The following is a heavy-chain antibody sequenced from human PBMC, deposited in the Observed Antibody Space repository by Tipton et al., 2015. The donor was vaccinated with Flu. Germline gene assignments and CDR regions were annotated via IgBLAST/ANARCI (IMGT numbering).Heavy chain of an antibody. CDR2: ISSSGSTI. CDR1: GFTFSDYY. D-gene: IGHD6-19*01. CDR3: AKNTLAVTVYYFDY. J-gene: IGHJ4*02. Sequence: SLRLSCAASGFTFSDYYMSWIRQAPGKGLEWVSYISSSGSTIYYADSVKGRFTISRDNAKNSLYLQMNSLRAEDTAVYYCAKNTLAVTVYYFDYWGQGTLVTVSS. V-gene: IGHV3-11*01.